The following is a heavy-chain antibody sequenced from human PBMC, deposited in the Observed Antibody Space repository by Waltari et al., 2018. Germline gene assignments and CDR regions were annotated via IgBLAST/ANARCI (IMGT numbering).Heavy chain of an antibody. J-gene: IGHJ4*02. CDR3: TRDFN. Sequence: EVRLEESGGGLVQPGGSVRLSCAGPGFPFRSRWMGWVRQAPGKGLEWVANINQDGSEKYYVDSVKGRFTISRDNAKNSLYLQMNSLRVEDTGVYYCTRDFNWGQGTLVTVSS. CDR2: INQDGSEK. V-gene: IGHV3-7*01. CDR1: GFPFRSRW.